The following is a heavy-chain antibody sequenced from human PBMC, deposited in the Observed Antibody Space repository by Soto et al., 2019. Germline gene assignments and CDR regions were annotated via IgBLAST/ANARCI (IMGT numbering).Heavy chain of an antibody. CDR3: ARVISYDYVWGRPVWFDP. CDR2: MNPNSGNT. J-gene: IGHJ5*02. V-gene: IGHV1-8*01. D-gene: IGHD3-16*01. Sequence: ASVKVSCKASGYTFTSYDINWVRQATGQGLEWMGWMNPNSGNTGYAQKFQGRVTMTRNTSISTAYMELSSLRSEDTAVYYCARVISYDYVWGRPVWFDPWGQGTLVTVPQ. CDR1: GYTFTSYD.